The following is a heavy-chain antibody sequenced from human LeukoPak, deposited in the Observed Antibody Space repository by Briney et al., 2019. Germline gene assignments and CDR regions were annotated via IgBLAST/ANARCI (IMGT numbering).Heavy chain of an antibody. CDR2: IYYSGST. Sequence: GSLRLSCAASGFTFGSYGMSWVRQAPGKGLEWIGYIYYSGSTNYNPSLKSRVTISVGTSKNQFSLKLSSVTAADTAVYYCAGLTISYYYDSSGNTTDYWGQGTLVTVSS. J-gene: IGHJ4*02. CDR3: AGLTISYYYDSSGNTTDY. CDR1: GFTFGSYG. V-gene: IGHV4-59*08. D-gene: IGHD3-22*01.